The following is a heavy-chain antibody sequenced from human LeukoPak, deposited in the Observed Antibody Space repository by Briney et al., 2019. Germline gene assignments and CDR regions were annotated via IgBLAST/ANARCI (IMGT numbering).Heavy chain of an antibody. J-gene: IGHJ3*02. V-gene: IGHV3-21*04. D-gene: IGHD2-15*01. Sequence: GGSLRLSCAVSGFTFRDAAMTWVRQAPGKGLEWVSLISSSGNNAYYADSVKGRFTISRDNAKNSLYLQMNSLRAEDTAVYYWARDGGGDIVVAFAFDIWGQGTMVTVSS. CDR2: ISSSGNNA. CDR3: ARDGGGDIVVAFAFDI. CDR1: GFTFRDAA.